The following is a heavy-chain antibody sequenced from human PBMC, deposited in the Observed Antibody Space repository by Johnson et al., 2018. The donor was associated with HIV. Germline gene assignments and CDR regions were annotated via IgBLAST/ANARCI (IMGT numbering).Heavy chain of an antibody. D-gene: IGHD6-19*01. CDR3: ARERGDSSRTDFDI. J-gene: IGHJ3*02. Sequence: VQLVESGGGLIQPGGSLRLSCAASGLTVSSNYMSWVRQAPGKGLEWVSVIYSGGSTYYADSVKGRFTISRDHSKKTLYLQMNSLSAEDTAVYYCARERGDSSRTDFDIWGQVTMVTVSS. CDR2: IYSGGST. V-gene: IGHV3-53*01. CDR1: GLTVSSNY.